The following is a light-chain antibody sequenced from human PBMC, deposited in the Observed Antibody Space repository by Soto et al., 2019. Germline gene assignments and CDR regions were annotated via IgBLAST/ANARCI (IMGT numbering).Light chain of an antibody. CDR1: QRISSW. J-gene: IGKJ1*01. CDR2: DVS. Sequence: DLQMTQSPSTLSASVGDRVTIICRARQRISSWLAWYQQKPGKAPNLLIYDVSSLQGGVPSRFSGSGSGTEFTLTISSLQPDDFATYYCQQYNGSSWTFGQGTKVDI. V-gene: IGKV1-5*02. CDR3: QQYNGSSWT.